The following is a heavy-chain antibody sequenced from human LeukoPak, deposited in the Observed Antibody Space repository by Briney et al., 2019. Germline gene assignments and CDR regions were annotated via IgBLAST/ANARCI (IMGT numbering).Heavy chain of an antibody. Sequence: GGSLRLSCVASGFTFSSYWMSWVRQAPGKGLEWVANIKQDGSEKYYVDSVKGRFTISRDNAKNSLYLQMNSLRAEDAAVYYCARDPEVVVAATGGYYFDYWGQGTLVTVSS. CDR3: ARDPEVVVAATGGYYFDY. CDR1: GFTFSSYW. J-gene: IGHJ4*02. D-gene: IGHD2-15*01. CDR2: IKQDGSEK. V-gene: IGHV3-7*05.